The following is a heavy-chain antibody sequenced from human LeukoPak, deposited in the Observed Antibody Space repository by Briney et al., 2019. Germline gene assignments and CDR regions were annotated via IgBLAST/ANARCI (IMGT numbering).Heavy chain of an antibody. D-gene: IGHD3-3*01. CDR3: ARGLQNGSSGRRFDVFHI. J-gene: IGHJ3*02. CDR2: IYYSGST. V-gene: IGHV4-59*01. Sequence: SETLSLTCTVSGGSISTYYWSWIRQPPGKGLEWIGYIYYSGSTNYNPSLTSRVTISVDTSKNQFSLKLSSVTAADTAVYYCARGLQNGSSGRRFDVFHIWGQGTMVTVSS. CDR1: GGSISTYY.